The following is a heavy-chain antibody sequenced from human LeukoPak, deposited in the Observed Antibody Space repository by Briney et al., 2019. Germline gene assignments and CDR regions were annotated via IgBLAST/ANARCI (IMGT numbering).Heavy chain of an antibody. D-gene: IGHD6-19*01. CDR2: IYYSGST. Sequence: KTSETLSLTCTVSGGSISSYYWSWIRQPPGKGLEWIGYIYYSGSTNYNPSLKSRVTISVDTSKNQFSLKLSSVTAADTAVYYCARIIAVAGTNYFDYWGQGTLVAVSP. CDR1: GGSISSYY. CDR3: ARIIAVAGTNYFDY. V-gene: IGHV4-59*01. J-gene: IGHJ4*02.